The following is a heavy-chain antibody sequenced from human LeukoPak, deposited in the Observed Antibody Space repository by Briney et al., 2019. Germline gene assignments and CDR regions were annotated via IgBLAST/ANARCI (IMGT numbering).Heavy chain of an antibody. CDR2: INSDGSST. CDR3: ARDVYYYDSSGYSIFDY. Sequence: GGSLRLSCAASGFTFSSYWMHWVRQAPGKGLVWVSRINSDGSSTSYADSVKGRFTISRDNAKNTLYLQMNSLRAEDTAVYYCARDVYYYDSSGYSIFDYWGQGTPVTVSS. V-gene: IGHV3-74*01. D-gene: IGHD3-22*01. CDR1: GFTFSSYW. J-gene: IGHJ4*02.